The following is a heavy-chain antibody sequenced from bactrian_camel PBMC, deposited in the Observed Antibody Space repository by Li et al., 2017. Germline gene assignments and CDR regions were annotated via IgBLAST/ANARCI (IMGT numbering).Heavy chain of an antibody. Sequence: QVQLVESGGGLVQPGESLRLSCAASGFTFSSAYMSWVRQVPGKGLEWVSSLYTGGGTTYYADSVKGRFTISKDSAENTLYLQMNSLKPEDTAMYYCAAEASYSGDLFGFWGQGTQVTVS. V-gene: IGHV3-2*01. CDR1: GFTFSSAY. J-gene: IGHJ6*01. CDR3: AAEASYSGDLFGF. D-gene: IGHD2*01. CDR2: LYTGGGTT.